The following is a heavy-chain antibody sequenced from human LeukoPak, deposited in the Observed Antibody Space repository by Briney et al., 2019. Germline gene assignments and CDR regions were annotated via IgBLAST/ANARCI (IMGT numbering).Heavy chain of an antibody. Sequence: SVKVSCKASGGTFSSYAISWVRQAPGQGLEWMGGIIPIFGTANYAQKFQGRVTITADESTSTAYMELSSLRSEDTAVYYCARENYDYVWGNYRSLYYFDYWGQGTLVTVSS. CDR1: GGTFSSYA. CDR3: ARENYDYVWGNYRSLYYFDY. J-gene: IGHJ4*02. D-gene: IGHD3-16*02. CDR2: IIPIFGTA. V-gene: IGHV1-69*01.